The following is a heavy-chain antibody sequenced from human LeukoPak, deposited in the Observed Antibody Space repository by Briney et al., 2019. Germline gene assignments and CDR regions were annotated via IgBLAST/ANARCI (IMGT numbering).Heavy chain of an antibody. J-gene: IGHJ4*02. CDR1: GFTFGDYA. CDR2: ISGSGGST. V-gene: IGHV3-23*01. D-gene: IGHD3-10*01. CDR3: AKDLDELLWFGEEGIY. Sequence: GGSLRLSCTASGFTFGDYAMSWVRQAPGKGLEWVSAISGSGGSTYYADSVKGRFTISRDNSKNTLYLQMNSLRAEDTAVYYCAKDLDELLWFGEEGIYWGQGTLVTVSS.